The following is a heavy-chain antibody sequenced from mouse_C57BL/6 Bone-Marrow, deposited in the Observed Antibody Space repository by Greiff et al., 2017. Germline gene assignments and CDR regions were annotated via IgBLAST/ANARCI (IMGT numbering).Heavy chain of an antibody. D-gene: IGHD2-1*01. CDR3: ARALLWYFDV. CDR1: GYSITSGYY. Sequence: EVKLMESGPGLVKPSQSLSLTCSVTGYSITSGYYWNWIRQFPGNKLEWMGYISYDGSNNYNPSLKNRISITRDTSKNQFFLKLNSVTTEDTATYYCARALLWYFDVWGTGTTVTVSS. CDR2: ISYDGSN. J-gene: IGHJ1*03. V-gene: IGHV3-6*01.